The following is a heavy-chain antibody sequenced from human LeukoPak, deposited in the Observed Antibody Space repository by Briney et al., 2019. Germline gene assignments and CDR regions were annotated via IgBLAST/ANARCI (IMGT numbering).Heavy chain of an antibody. CDR1: GFTFSSYA. D-gene: IGHD2-21*02. J-gene: IGHJ4*02. V-gene: IGHV3-23*01. CDR3: AKARDIVVVTAKYYFDY. CDR2: ISGSGGST. Sequence: GGSLRLSCAASGFTFSSYAMSWVRQAPGKGLEWVSAISGSGGSTYYADSVKGRFTISRDNSKNTLYLQMNSLRAEGTAVYYCAKARDIVVVTAKYYFDYWGQGTLVTVSS.